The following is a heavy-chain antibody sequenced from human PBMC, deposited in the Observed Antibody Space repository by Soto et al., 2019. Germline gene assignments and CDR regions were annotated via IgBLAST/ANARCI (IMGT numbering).Heavy chain of an antibody. J-gene: IGHJ3*02. CDR1: GFTFSSYG. CDR3: AKNSGSYFDAFDI. D-gene: IGHD1-26*01. Sequence: QVQLVESGGGVVQPGRSLRLSCAASGFTFSSYGMHWVRQAPGKGLEWVAVISYDGSNKYYADSVKGRFTISRDNSKNKLYLQMNSLRAEDTAVYYCAKNSGSYFDAFDIWGQGTMVTVSS. CDR2: ISYDGSNK. V-gene: IGHV3-30*18.